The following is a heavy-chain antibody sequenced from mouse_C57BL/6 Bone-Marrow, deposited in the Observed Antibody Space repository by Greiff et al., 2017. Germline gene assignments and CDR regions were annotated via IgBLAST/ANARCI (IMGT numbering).Heavy chain of an antibody. CDR1: GYTFTDYN. Sequence: VQLQQSGPELVKPGASVKIPCKASGYTFTDYNMDWVKQSHGKSLEWIGDINPNNGGTIYNQKFKGKATLTVDKSSSTAYMELRSLTSEDTAVYYCARRRRVYYGSSYEAMDYWGQGTSVTVSS. CDR3: ARRRRVYYGSSYEAMDY. CDR2: INPNNGGT. V-gene: IGHV1-18*01. J-gene: IGHJ4*01. D-gene: IGHD1-1*01.